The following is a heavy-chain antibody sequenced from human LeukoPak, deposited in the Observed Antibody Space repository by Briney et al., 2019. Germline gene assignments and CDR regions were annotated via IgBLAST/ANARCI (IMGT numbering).Heavy chain of an antibody. CDR1: GFTFSSYS. D-gene: IGHD1-26*01. CDR2: ISSSSSTI. Sequence: GGSLRLSCAASGFTFSSYSMNWVRQAPGKGLEWVSYISSSSSTIYYADSVKGRFTISRDNAKNSLYLQMNSLRDEDTAVYYCARGPRWELLSYYYYGMDVGGQGTTVTVS. J-gene: IGHJ6*02. V-gene: IGHV3-48*02. CDR3: ARGPRWELLSYYYYGMDV.